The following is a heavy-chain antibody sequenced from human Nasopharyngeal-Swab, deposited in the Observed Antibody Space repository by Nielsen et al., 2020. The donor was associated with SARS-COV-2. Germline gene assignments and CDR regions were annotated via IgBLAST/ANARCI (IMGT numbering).Heavy chain of an antibody. J-gene: IGHJ4*02. CDR1: GYTFTSYY. V-gene: IGHV1-46*01. CDR2: INPSGGST. D-gene: IGHD3-10*01. Sequence: ASVKVSCKASGYTFTSYYIHWVRQAPGQGLEWMGIINPSGGSTSYAQKFQGRVTMTRDTSTSTVYMELSSLRSEDTAVYYCAILYYYGSGSHSQFDYWGQGTLVTVSS. CDR3: AILYYYGSGSHSQFDY.